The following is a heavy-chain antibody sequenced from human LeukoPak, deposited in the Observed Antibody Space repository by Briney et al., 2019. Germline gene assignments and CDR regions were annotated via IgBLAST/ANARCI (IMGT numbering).Heavy chain of an antibody. Sequence: PGRSLRLSCAASGFTFSSYAMHWVRQAPGKGLEWVAVISYDGSNKYYADSVKGRFTISRDNSKNTLYLQMNSLRAEDTAVYYCARVRMTTGRGYWFDPWGQGTLVTVSS. D-gene: IGHD4-17*01. J-gene: IGHJ5*02. CDR3: ARVRMTTGRGYWFDP. V-gene: IGHV3-30-3*01. CDR2: ISYDGSNK. CDR1: GFTFSSYA.